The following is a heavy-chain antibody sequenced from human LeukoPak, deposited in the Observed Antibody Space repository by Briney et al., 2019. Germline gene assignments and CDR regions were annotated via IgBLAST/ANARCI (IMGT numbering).Heavy chain of an antibody. D-gene: IGHD3-9*01. J-gene: IGHJ5*02. Sequence: PGGSLRLSCAASGFTFSSYWMSWVRQAPGKGLEWVANIKPDGSEKYYVDFVKGRFTISRDNAKNSLSLQMNSLRAEDTAVYYCARSRDILTGYYQANWFDPWGQGTLVTVSS. V-gene: IGHV3-7*01. CDR1: GFTFSSYW. CDR2: IKPDGSEK. CDR3: ARSRDILTGYYQANWFDP.